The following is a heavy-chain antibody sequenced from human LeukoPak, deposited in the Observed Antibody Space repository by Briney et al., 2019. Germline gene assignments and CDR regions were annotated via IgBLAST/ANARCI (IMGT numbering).Heavy chain of an antibody. J-gene: IGHJ5*02. CDR1: GGTFSSYA. D-gene: IGHD6-19*01. CDR2: IIPIFGTA. Sequence: GSSVKVSCKXSGGTFSSYAISWVRQAPGQGLEGMGRIIPIFGTANYAQKFQGRVTITTDESTSTAYMELSSLRSEDTAVYYCARDKLGTVAGNINWFDPWGQGTLVTVSS. CDR3: ARDKLGTVAGNINWFDP. V-gene: IGHV1-69*05.